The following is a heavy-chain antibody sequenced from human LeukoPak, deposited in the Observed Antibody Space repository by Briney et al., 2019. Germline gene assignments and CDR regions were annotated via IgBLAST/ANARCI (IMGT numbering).Heavy chain of an antibody. V-gene: IGHV4-39*01. Sequence: SGTLSLTCAVSGGSISSSSYYWGWIRQPPGKGLEWIGSIYYSGSTYYNPSLKSRVTISVDTSKNQFSLKLSSVTAADTAVYYCARAFNPNYYDSSGYFNWFDPWGQGTLVTVSS. J-gene: IGHJ5*02. D-gene: IGHD3-22*01. CDR1: GGSISSSSYY. CDR2: IYYSGST. CDR3: ARAFNPNYYDSSGYFNWFDP.